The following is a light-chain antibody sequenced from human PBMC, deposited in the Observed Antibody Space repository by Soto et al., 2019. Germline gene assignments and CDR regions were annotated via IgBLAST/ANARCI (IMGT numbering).Light chain of an antibody. CDR2: GAY. J-gene: IGKJ1*01. Sequence: EIVMTQSPATLSVSPGERATLSCRASQNINYNLAWYQQRPGQPPTLLIYGAYTRATGIPDRFSGGGSGTDFTLTISSLEPEDFAVYYCQQRSNWPWTFGQGTKVEIK. V-gene: IGKV3-11*01. CDR3: QQRSNWPWT. CDR1: QNINYN.